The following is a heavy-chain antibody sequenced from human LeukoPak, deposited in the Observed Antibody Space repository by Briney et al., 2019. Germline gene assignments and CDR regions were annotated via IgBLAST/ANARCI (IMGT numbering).Heavy chain of an antibody. CDR1: GGSISSYY. J-gene: IGHJ4*02. Sequence: SETLSLTCTVSGGSISSYYWSWIRQPAGKGLEWIGRIYTSGSTNYNPSPKSRVTMSVDTSKNQFSLKLSSVTAADTAVYYCARLGRGYSYGLYYFDYWGQGTLVTVSS. D-gene: IGHD5-18*01. CDR2: IYTSGST. CDR3: ARLGRGYSYGLYYFDY. V-gene: IGHV4-4*07.